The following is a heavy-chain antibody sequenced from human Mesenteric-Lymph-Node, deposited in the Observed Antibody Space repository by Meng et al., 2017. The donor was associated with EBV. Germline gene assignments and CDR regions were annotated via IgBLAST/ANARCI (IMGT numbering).Heavy chain of an antibody. CDR3: TKDSEQPLPLNWFDS. CDR2: LSSSGGNT. D-gene: IGHD6-13*01. V-gene: IGHV3-23*01. CDR1: GFTFSNYA. J-gene: IGHJ5*01. Sequence: EVQLLESGGALVQPGGSLRLSCAASGFTFSNYAMSWVRQTLGKGLAWVASLSSSGGNTYYADSVKGRFTISRDNSKNILYLQMNSLRAEDTGVYFCTKDSEQPLPLNWFDSWGQGTLVNVSS.